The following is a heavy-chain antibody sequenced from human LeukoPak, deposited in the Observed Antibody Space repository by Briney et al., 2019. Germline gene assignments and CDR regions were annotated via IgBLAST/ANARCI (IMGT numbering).Heavy chain of an antibody. V-gene: IGHV3-9*01. D-gene: IGHD6-25*01. J-gene: IGHJ6*04. Sequence: PGGSLRLSCAASGFTFDEYAMHWVRQAPGKGLEWVSGISWNSVNIGYANSVSGRFTISRDNAKSSLYLQMNSLTGEDTALYYCARDGTPTYTSGWVYMDVWGKGTTVTISS. CDR3: ARDGTPTYTSGWVYMDV. CDR2: ISWNSVNI. CDR1: GFTFDEYA.